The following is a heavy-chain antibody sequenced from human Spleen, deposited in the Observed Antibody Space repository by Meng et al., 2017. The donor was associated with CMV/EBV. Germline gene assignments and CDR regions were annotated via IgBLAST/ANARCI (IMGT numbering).Heavy chain of an antibody. CDR1: GFTFSSYS. CDR3: ANIVVVPAAILP. J-gene: IGHJ5*02. CDR2: ISSSSSYI. Sequence: GGALRLSCAASGFTFSSYSMNWVRQAPGKGLEWVSYISSSSSYIYYADSVKGRFTISRDNAKNSLYLQMNSLRAEDTAVYYCANIVVVPAAILPWGQGTLVTVSS. D-gene: IGHD2-2*01. V-gene: IGHV3-21*01.